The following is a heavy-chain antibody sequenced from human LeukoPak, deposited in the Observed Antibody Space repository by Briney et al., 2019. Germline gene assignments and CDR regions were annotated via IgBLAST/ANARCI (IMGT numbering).Heavy chain of an antibody. J-gene: IGHJ5*02. V-gene: IGHV1-18*01. Sequence: ASVKVSCKASGYTFTNYYINWVRQAPGQGLEWVGWISAYNGKTNYAQRFQGRVTITADESTSTAYMELSSLRSEDTAVYYCARASTIFGVVSWFDPWGQGTLVTVSS. CDR3: ARASTIFGVVSWFDP. CDR1: GYTFTNYY. D-gene: IGHD3-3*01. CDR2: ISAYNGKT.